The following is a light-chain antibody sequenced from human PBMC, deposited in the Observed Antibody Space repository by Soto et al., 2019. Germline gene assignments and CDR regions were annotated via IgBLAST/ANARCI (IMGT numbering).Light chain of an antibody. CDR1: QSVSNNY. J-gene: IGKJ4*01. V-gene: IGKV3-20*01. CDR2: GAS. Sequence: EIVWTRSPGTVSLSPGERDTLSCRASQSVSNNYLAWYQQKPGQAPRLLIYGASNRATGIPDRFSGSGSGTDFTLTISRLEPEDFAFYYCHHYGSSFGGGTKVDIK. CDR3: HHYGSS.